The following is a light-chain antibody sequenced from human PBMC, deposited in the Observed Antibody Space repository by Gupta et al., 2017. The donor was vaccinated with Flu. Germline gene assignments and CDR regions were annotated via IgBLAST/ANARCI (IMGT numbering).Light chain of an antibody. V-gene: IGKV3-11*01. CDR3: QQRSNWGWT. CDR2: DAS. Sequence: IVXTXSPATLXXSPGERATLSCRASQSVSSYLAWYQQKPGQAPRLLIYDASNRATGIPARFSGSGSGTDFTLTISSLEPEDFAVYYCQQRSNWGWTFGQGTKVEIK. CDR1: QSVSSY. J-gene: IGKJ1*01.